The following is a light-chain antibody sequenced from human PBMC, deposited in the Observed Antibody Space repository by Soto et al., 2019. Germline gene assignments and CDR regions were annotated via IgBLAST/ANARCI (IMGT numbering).Light chain of an antibody. CDR2: GAS. Sequence: ETVMTQSPVTLSVSPGERATLSCRASQSVAINLAWYQQRPGQAPRLLNYGASTRATGIPARFSGSGSGTEFTLTISSLQSEDFAVYYCQQYNNWPPHTFGQGTKLEIK. J-gene: IGKJ2*01. CDR1: QSVAIN. V-gene: IGKV3-15*01. CDR3: QQYNNWPPHT.